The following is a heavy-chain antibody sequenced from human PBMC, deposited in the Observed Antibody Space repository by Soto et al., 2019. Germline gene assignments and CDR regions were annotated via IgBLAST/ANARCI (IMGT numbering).Heavy chain of an antibody. Sequence: QVTLKESGPVLVKPTEPLTLTCTVSGFSLNNERMGVSWIRQPPGKALEWLAHIFSNEEKSYSTSLKSRLTISRDTSKSHVVLTMTNMDPVDTATYRCARIRYKDYIHWTFDLWGRGNLVTVSS. CDR2: IFSNEEK. J-gene: IGHJ2*01. CDR1: GFSLNNERMG. D-gene: IGHD1-1*01. V-gene: IGHV2-26*01. CDR3: ARIRYKDYIHWTFDL.